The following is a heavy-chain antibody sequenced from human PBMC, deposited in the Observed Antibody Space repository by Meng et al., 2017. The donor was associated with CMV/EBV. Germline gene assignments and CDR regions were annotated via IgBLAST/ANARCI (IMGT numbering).Heavy chain of an antibody. CDR3: ARDGGGYCSSTSCQDPYYYYGMDV. J-gene: IGHJ6*02. Sequence: ASVKVSCKASGYTFTSYGISWVRQAPGQGLEWMGWISAYNGNTNYAQKLQGRVTMTTDTSTSTAYMELRSLRSDDTAVYYCARDGGGYCSSTSCQDPYYYYGMDVWGQGTTVTVSS. D-gene: IGHD2-2*01. V-gene: IGHV1-18*01. CDR1: GYTFTSYG. CDR2: ISAYNGNT.